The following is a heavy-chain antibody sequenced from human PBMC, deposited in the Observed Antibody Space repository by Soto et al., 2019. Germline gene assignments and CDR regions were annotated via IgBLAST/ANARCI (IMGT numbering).Heavy chain of an antibody. V-gene: IGHV5-51*01. J-gene: IGHJ4*02. D-gene: IGHD4-17*01. CDR2: IYPCDSDT. Sequence: PGESLKISCKGSGYNFTSNWIGWVRQMPGKVLEWMGIIYPCDSDTRYSPSFQGQVTISADKSISTAYLQWSSLKASDTAMYYCARPRSYGDLFDYWGQGTLVTVSS. CDR3: ARPRSYGDLFDY. CDR1: GYNFTSNW.